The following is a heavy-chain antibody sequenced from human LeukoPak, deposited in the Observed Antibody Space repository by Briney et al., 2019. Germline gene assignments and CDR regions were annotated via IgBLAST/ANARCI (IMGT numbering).Heavy chain of an antibody. V-gene: IGHV1-3*01. CDR1: EYTFTSYA. CDR3: AGPTSWIQLWFY. Sequence: GASVKVSCKASEYTFTSYAIQWVRQAPGQRLEWMGWINAGNGDTKYSQKFQGRVTITRDTSASTAYMELSSLRSEDTTVYYCAGPTSWIQLWFYWGQGTLVTVSS. CDR2: INAGNGDT. D-gene: IGHD5-18*01. J-gene: IGHJ4*02.